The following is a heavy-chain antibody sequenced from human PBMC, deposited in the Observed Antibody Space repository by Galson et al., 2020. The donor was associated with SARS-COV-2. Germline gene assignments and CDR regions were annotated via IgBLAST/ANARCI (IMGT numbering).Heavy chain of an antibody. D-gene: IGHD1-26*01. CDR1: GFTFSTYE. CDR2: VSGSGNTI. Sequence: GESLKISCAASGFTFSTYEMNWVRQAPGKGLEWIAYVSGSGNTIYYADSVKGRFTISRDNAKNTLYLQMSALRAEDTATYFCASYIVGPTLDYWGQGILVTVSS. V-gene: IGHV3-48*03. CDR3: ASYIVGPTLDY. J-gene: IGHJ4*02.